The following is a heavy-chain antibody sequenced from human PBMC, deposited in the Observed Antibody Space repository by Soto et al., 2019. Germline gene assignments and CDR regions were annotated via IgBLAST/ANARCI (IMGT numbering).Heavy chain of an antibody. CDR3: AKVGAAAGAFDY. D-gene: IGHD6-13*01. CDR1: GFTFDDYA. Sequence: DVQLVESGGGLVQPGRSLRLSCAASGFTFDDYAMHWVRQAPGKGLEWVSGISWNSGSIGYADSVKGRFTISRDNAKNSLYLQMNSLRAEDTALYYCAKVGAAAGAFDYWGQGTLVTVSS. V-gene: IGHV3-9*01. J-gene: IGHJ4*02. CDR2: ISWNSGSI.